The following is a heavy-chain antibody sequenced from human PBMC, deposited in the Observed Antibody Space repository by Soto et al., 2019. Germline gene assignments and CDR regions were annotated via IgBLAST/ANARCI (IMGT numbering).Heavy chain of an antibody. CDR3: ARLGAAAGTADAFDI. J-gene: IGHJ3*02. D-gene: IGHD6-13*01. V-gene: IGHV5-51*01. CDR1: GYSFTSYW. CDR2: IYPGDSDT. Sequence: PGESRKISCKGSGYSFTSYWIGWVRQMPGKGLEWMGIIYPGDSDTRYSPSFQGQVTISADKSISTAYLQWSSLKASDTAMYYCARLGAAAGTADAFDIWGQGTMVTVSS.